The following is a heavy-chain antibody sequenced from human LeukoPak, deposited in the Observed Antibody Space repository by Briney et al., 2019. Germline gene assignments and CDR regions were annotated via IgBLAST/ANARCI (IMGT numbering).Heavy chain of an antibody. J-gene: IGHJ4*02. D-gene: IGHD4-17*01. Sequence: GGSLGLSCAASGFTVSSNYMSWVRQAPGKGLEWVSVFYSARSKYYADSVKGRFTISRDNSNNTLYLQMNSLRAEDTDVYYCARGLDYGDYFDYWDEGPLVTVSS. V-gene: IGHV3-53*01. CDR1: GFTVSSNY. CDR2: FYSARSK. CDR3: ARGLDYGDYFDY.